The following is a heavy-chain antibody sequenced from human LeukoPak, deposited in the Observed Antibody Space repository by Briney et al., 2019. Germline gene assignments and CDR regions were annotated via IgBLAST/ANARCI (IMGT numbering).Heavy chain of an antibody. J-gene: IGHJ4*02. V-gene: IGHV3-21*01. CDR2: ISGSSSDI. Sequence: GGSLRLSCAASGFTFSTYRMNWVRQAPGKGLEWVSSISGSSSDISYGDSVKGRFTISRDNAKNSVYLQMNSLRDEDTAVYYCATGSSSSFDYWGQGTLVTVSA. CDR3: ATGSSSSFDY. D-gene: IGHD6-13*01. CDR1: GFTFSTYR.